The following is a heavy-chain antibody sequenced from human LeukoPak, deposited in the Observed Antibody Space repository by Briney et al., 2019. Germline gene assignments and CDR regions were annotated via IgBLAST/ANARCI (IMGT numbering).Heavy chain of an antibody. CDR2: ISSSSSYI. CDR1: GFTFSSYS. D-gene: IGHD3-10*01. V-gene: IGHV3-21*01. Sequence: PGGSLRLSCAASGFTFSSYSMNWVRQAPGKGLEWVSSISSSSSYIYYADSVKGRFTISRDNAKSSLYLQMNSLRAEDTAVYYCARFGELFTDDFYYGMDVWGQGTTVTVSS. J-gene: IGHJ6*02. CDR3: ARFGELFTDDFYYGMDV.